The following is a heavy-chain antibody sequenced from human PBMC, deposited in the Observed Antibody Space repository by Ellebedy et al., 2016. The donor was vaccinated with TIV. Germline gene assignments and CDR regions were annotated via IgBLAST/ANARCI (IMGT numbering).Heavy chain of an antibody. CDR3: ARAGGGIDV. V-gene: IGHV3-30*01. CDR2: ISYDGSNK. J-gene: IGHJ6*02. Sequence: PGGSLRLSCAASGFTFSSYAMHGVLQATGKGLEWVAVISYDGSNKYYADSVKGRFTISRDNSKNTLYLQMNSLRAEDTAVYYCARAGGGIDVWGQGTTVTVSS. CDR1: GFTFSSYA. D-gene: IGHD1-26*01.